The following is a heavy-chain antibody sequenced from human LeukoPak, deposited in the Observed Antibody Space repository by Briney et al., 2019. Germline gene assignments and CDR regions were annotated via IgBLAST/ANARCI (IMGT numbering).Heavy chain of an antibody. CDR1: GYSISSGYY. J-gene: IGHJ3*02. Sequence: SETLSLTCAVSGYSISSGYYWGWLRQPPGKGLEWIGSIYHSGSTYYNPSLKSRVTISVDTSKNQFSLKLSSVTAADTAVYYCASATCSGGSCNAFDIWGQGTMVTVSS. CDR2: IYHSGST. CDR3: ASATCSGGSCNAFDI. V-gene: IGHV4-38-2*01. D-gene: IGHD2-15*01.